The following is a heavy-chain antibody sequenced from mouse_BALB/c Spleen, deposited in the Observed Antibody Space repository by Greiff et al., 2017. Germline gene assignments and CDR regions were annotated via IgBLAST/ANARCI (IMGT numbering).Heavy chain of an antibody. V-gene: IGHV3-8*02. Sequence: EVHLVESGPSLVKPSQTLSLTCSVTGDSITSGYWNWIRKFPGNKLEYMGYISYSGSTYYNPSLKSRISITRDTSKNQYYLQLNSVTTEDTATYYCARWYGNYRYFDVWGAGTTVTVSS. CDR2: ISYSGST. CDR3: ARWYGNYRYFDV. J-gene: IGHJ1*01. CDR1: GDSITSGY. D-gene: IGHD2-10*02.